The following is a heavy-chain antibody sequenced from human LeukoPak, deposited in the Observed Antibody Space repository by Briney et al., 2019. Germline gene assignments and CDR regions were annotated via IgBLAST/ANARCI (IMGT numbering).Heavy chain of an antibody. Sequence: GASLRLSCAASGFTFGSYAMSWVRQAPGKGLEWVSTISGSGGSTYYADSVKGRFTISRDNSKSTLYLQMDSLRAEDTAIYYCAKCQFSYYYYYGMDVWGQGTTVTVSS. J-gene: IGHJ6*02. CDR1: GFTFGSYA. CDR2: ISGSGGST. V-gene: IGHV3-23*01. D-gene: IGHD3-3*01. CDR3: AKCQFSYYYYYGMDV.